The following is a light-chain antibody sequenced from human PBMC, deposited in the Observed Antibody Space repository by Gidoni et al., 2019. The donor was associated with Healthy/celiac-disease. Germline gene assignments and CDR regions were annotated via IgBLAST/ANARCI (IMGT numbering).Light chain of an antibody. CDR1: QSISSY. CDR2: AAS. Sequence: DIQMTQSPSSLSASVGDRVTITCRASQSISSYLNWYQQKPGKAPKLLIYAASSLQRGVPSRFSGSGSGTDFTLTIRSLQPEDFATYYCQPSYSTPLTFGGXTKVEIK. CDR3: QPSYSTPLT. V-gene: IGKV1-39*01. J-gene: IGKJ4*01.